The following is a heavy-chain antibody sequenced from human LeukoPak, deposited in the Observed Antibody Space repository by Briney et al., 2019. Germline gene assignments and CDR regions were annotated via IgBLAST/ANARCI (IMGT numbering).Heavy chain of an antibody. D-gene: IGHD5-18*01. J-gene: IGHJ6*02. CDR3: ARGPIQLWIHNAMDV. V-gene: IGHV3-49*04. Sequence: GRSLRLSCTTSGFSFADHAMSWVRQAPGKGIEWVGFIRSKAYRGTTEYAASVKGRFTISRDDSNSIVYLQMNSLKSEDTALYYCARGPIQLWIHNAMDVWGQGATVTVSS. CDR1: GFSFADHA. CDR2: IRSKAYRGTT.